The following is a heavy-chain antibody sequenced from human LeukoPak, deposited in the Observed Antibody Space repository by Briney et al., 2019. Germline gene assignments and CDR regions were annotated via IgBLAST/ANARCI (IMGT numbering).Heavy chain of an antibody. CDR2: IRYDGSNK. V-gene: IGHV3-30*02. J-gene: IGHJ4*02. CDR3: AKDLPAAKALPSY. Sequence: GGSLRLSCAASGFTFSSYSMHWVRQAPGKGLEWVAFIRYDGSNKYYADSVKGRFTISRDNSKNTLYLQMNSLRAEDTAVYYCAKDLPAAKALPSYWGQGTLVTVSP. CDR1: GFTFSSYS. D-gene: IGHD2-2*01.